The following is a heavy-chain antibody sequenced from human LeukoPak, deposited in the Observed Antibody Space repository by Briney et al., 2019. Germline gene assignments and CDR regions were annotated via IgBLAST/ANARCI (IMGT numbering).Heavy chain of an antibody. J-gene: IGHJ4*02. CDR1: GFTFSSYA. V-gene: IGHV1-46*01. Sequence: GGSLRLSCAASGFTFSSYAMHWVRQAPGQGLEWMGIINPSGGSTSYAQKFQGRVTMTRDTSTSTVYMELSSLRSEDTAVYYCARDLGFDYWGQGTLVTVSS. D-gene: IGHD7-27*01. CDR2: INPSGGST. CDR3: ARDLGFDY.